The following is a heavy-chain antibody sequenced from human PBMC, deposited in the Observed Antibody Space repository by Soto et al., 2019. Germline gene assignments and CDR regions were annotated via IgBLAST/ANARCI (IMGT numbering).Heavy chain of an antibody. V-gene: IGHV3-48*02. CDR1: GFTFSSYS. Sequence: GGSLRLSCAASGFTFSSYSMNWVRQAPGKGLEWVSYISSSSSTIYYADSVKGRFTISRDNAKNSLYLQMNSLRDEDTAVYYCARDQGGYSGSSDDAFDIWGQGTMVTVSS. J-gene: IGHJ3*02. CDR3: ARDQGGYSGSSDDAFDI. CDR2: ISSSSSTI. D-gene: IGHD1-26*01.